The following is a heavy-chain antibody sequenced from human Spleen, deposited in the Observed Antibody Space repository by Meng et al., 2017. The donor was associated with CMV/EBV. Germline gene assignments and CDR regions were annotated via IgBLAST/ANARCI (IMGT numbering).Heavy chain of an antibody. Sequence: SETLSLTCVVSGSSISSDNWWGWIRQSPGKGLEWIGYICYNGTMSHNPSLKSRVTMSVDTSKNQFSLRLSSVTAVDTAVYYCARGYVGWELNPDAFDIWGQGTMVTVSS. J-gene: IGHJ3*02. V-gene: IGHV4-28*05. CDR3: ARGYVGWELNPDAFDI. CDR2: ICYNGTM. D-gene: IGHD3-10*01. CDR1: GSSISSDNW.